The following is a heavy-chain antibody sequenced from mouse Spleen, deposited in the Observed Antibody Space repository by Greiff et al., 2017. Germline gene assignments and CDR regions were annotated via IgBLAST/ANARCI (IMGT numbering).Heavy chain of an antibody. CDR1: GFSLTNYA. Sequence: QVQLKESGPGLVAPSQSLSITCTVSGFSLTNYAVHWVRQSPGKGLEWLGVIWSDGSTDYNAAFISRLSISKDNSKSQVFFKMNSLQADDTAIYYCARTHYGSSYLGRFAYWGQGTLVTVSA. J-gene: IGHJ3*01. D-gene: IGHD1-1*01. CDR3: ARTHYGSSYLGRFAY. V-gene: IGHV2-4-1*01. CDR2: IWSDGST.